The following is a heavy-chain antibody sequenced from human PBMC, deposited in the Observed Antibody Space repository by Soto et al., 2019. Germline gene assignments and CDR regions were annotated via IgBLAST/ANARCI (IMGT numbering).Heavy chain of an antibody. V-gene: IGHV3-30-3*01. Sequence: QEQLVESGGGVVQPGRSLRLSCAASGFTFSSYAMHWVRQAPGKGLEWVAVISYDGSNKYYADSVKGRFTISRDNSKNTLYLQMNSLRAEDTAVYYCARSPLPSTVEGYYFDYWGQGTLVTVSS. CDR1: GFTFSSYA. CDR3: ARSPLPSTVEGYYFDY. CDR2: ISYDGSNK. D-gene: IGHD4-17*01. J-gene: IGHJ4*02.